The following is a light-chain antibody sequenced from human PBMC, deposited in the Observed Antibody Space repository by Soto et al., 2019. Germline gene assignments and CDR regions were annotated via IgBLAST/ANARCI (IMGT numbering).Light chain of an antibody. CDR1: QSVSNNY. CDR2: GAS. V-gene: IGKV3-20*01. Sequence: EIVLKHSPATLSLSPCERAALSCRASQSVSNNYLAWYQQKPGQAPRLLIYGASNRATGIPDRFSGSGSGTDFTLTISRLEPEDFAVYYCQQYGSSGTFGQGTKVDIK. CDR3: QQYGSSGT. J-gene: IGKJ1*01.